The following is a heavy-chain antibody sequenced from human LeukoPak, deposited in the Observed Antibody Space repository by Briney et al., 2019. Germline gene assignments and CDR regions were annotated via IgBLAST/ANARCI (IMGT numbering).Heavy chain of an antibody. CDR3: ARAYYYDSSGYPPLDAFDI. CDR1: GFTFSSYS. J-gene: IGHJ3*02. CDR2: ISSSSSYI. Sequence: GGSLRLSCAASGFTFSSYSMNWVRQAPGKGLEWVSSISSSSSYIYYAHSVKGRFTISRDNAKNSLYLQMNSLRAEDTAVYYCARAYYYDSSGYPPLDAFDIWGQGTMVTVSS. V-gene: IGHV3-21*01. D-gene: IGHD3-22*01.